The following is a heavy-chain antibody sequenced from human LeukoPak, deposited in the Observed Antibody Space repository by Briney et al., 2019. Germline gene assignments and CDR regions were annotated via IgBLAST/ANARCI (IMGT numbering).Heavy chain of an antibody. CDR3: AKVRSYGYNYFDY. D-gene: IGHD5-18*01. Sequence: GGSLRLSCAASGFTVSSNYMSWVRQAPGKGLEWVSLISSVGSTYYADSVKGRFTISRDNSKNTLYLQMNSLRAEDTAVYYCAKVRSYGYNYFDYWGQGTLVTVSS. V-gene: IGHV3-53*01. CDR2: ISSVGST. CDR1: GFTVSSNY. J-gene: IGHJ4*02.